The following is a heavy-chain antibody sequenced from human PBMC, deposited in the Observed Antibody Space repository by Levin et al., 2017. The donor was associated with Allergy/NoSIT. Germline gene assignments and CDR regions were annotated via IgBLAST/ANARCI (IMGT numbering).Heavy chain of an antibody. CDR2: ISGSGGST. CDR3: AKDHTGDYEYDYFDY. D-gene: IGHD4-17*01. V-gene: IGHV3-23*01. CDR1: GFTFSSYA. Sequence: GESLKISCAASGFTFSSYAMSWVRQAPGKGLEWVSAISGSGGSTYYADSVKGRFTISRDNSKNTLYLQMNSLRAEDTAVYYCAKDHTGDYEYDYFDYWGQGTLVTVSS. J-gene: IGHJ4*02.